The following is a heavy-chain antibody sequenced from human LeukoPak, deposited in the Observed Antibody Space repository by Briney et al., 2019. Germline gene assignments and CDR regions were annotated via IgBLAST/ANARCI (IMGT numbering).Heavy chain of an antibody. CDR2: ISGSGGST. V-gene: IGHV3-23*01. D-gene: IGHD3-3*01. Sequence: PGGSLRLSCAASGFTFSSYAMSWVRQAPGKGLEWVSAISGSGGSTYYADSVKGRFTISRDNSKNTLHLQMNSLRAEDTAVYYCAKGPYYDFWSGYYMAPFDYWGQGTLVTVSS. J-gene: IGHJ4*02. CDR3: AKGPYYDFWSGYYMAPFDY. CDR1: GFTFSSYA.